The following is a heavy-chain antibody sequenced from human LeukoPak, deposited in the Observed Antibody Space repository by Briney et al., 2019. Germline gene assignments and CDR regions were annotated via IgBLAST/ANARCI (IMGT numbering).Heavy chain of an antibody. J-gene: IGHJ6*02. D-gene: IGHD3-22*01. CDR2: IYSSGNT. Sequence: SETLSLTCIVSGGSISSNTYYWGWIRQPPGKGLEWIGTIYSSGNTYYNPSLKSRVTISVDTSKNQFSLKLSSVTAADTAVYYCARAGDSSGYYYVPRYYYYYGMDVWGQGTTVTVSS. CDR1: GGSISSNTYY. V-gene: IGHV4-39*07. CDR3: ARAGDSSGYYYVPRYYYYYGMDV.